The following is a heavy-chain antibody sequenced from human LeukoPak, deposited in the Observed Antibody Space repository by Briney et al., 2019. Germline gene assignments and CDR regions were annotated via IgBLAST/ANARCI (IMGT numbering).Heavy chain of an antibody. CDR1: GYTFTNYY. V-gene: IGHV1-46*01. CDR2: IKPSGGGT. CDR3: ARDHFDSSGYYYLLGYFEH. D-gene: IGHD3-22*01. Sequence: ASVKVSCKAFGYTFTNYYVHWVRQAPGQGLEWMGIIKPSGGGTSYALKFQGRVTMTRDTSTSTAYMELSSLRSEDTAVYYCARDHFDSSGYYYLLGYFEHWGQGTLVTVSS. J-gene: IGHJ1*01.